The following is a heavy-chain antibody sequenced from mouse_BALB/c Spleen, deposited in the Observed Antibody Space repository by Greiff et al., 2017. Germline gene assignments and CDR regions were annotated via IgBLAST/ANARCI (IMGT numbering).Heavy chain of an antibody. CDR2: LYPGDGDT. Sequence: QVQLQQSGPELVKPGASVKISCKASGYAFSSSWMNWVKQRPGQGLEWIGRLYPGDGDTNYNGKFKGKATLTADKSSSTAYMQLSSLTSVDSAVYFCTRLIYDGYYAAWFAYWGQGTLVTVSA. V-gene: IGHV1-82*01. D-gene: IGHD2-3*01. CDR1: GYAFSSSW. J-gene: IGHJ3*01. CDR3: TRLIYDGYYAAWFAY.